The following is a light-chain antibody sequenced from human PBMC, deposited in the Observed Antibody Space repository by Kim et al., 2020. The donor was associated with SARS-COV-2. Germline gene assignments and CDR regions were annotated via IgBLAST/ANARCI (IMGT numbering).Light chain of an antibody. Sequence: LSASVGDRITITCRASQSVSPWVAWYQQKAGKAPKLLIYKASTLEDGVPSRFSGRGSGTEFTLTIASLQPDDFATYYCQQYNRYLTFGPGTKVDIK. CDR2: KAS. CDR3: QQYNRYLT. CDR1: QSVSPW. J-gene: IGKJ3*01. V-gene: IGKV1-5*03.